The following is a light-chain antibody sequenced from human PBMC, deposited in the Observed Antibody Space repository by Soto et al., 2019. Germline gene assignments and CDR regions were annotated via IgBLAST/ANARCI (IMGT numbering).Light chain of an antibody. V-gene: IGLV2-14*03. CDR2: DVT. CDR1: SSDVGAYNF. CDR3: SSYTTSNTLV. J-gene: IGLJ2*01. Sequence: QSVLTQPASVSGSPGQSITISCTGTSSDVGAYNFVSWYQQHPGKAPKLMIYDVTNRPSGVSSRFSGSKSGNTAPLAISGLQAEDEADYYCSSYTTSNTLVFGGGTKSPS.